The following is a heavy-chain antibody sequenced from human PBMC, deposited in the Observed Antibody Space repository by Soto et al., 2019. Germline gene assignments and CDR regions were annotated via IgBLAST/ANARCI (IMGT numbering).Heavy chain of an antibody. V-gene: IGHV4-30-4*01. Sequence: SKSLSLTCTVSGGSISSGDHYWNWIRQPPGKGLEWIGYIYYSGSTYYNPSLKSRVTMSVDTTENQFSLKLSSVTAADTAVYYCARDTGDYYDSSGSLHYWGEGILVTDSS. J-gene: IGHJ4*02. CDR2: IYYSGST. D-gene: IGHD3-22*01. CDR3: ARDTGDYYDSSGSLHY. CDR1: GGSISSGDHY.